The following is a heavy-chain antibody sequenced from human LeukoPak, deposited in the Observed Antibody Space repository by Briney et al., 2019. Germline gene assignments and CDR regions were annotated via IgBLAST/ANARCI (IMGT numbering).Heavy chain of an antibody. J-gene: IGHJ4*02. CDR3: ARSAILDYCYGSGRFFDY. CDR1: GYTFTSFA. D-gene: IGHD3-10*01. Sequence: ASVKVSCKASGYTFTSFAVHWVRQAPGQRPEWMGWMNIGNGNTKYSQNIQDRITFIRDTSANTVYMELSSLTSEDTAVYYCARSAILDYCYGSGRFFDYWGQGSLVTVSS. CDR2: MNIGNGNT. V-gene: IGHV1-3*04.